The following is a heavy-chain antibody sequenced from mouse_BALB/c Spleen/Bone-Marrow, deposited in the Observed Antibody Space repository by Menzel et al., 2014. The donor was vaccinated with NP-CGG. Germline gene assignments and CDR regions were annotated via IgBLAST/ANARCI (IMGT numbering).Heavy chain of an antibody. CDR3: APYYGNYGFAY. V-gene: IGHV14-1*02. Sequence: EVQVVESGAELVRPGALVKLSCKGSGFNIKDYYMHWVKQRPEQGLEWIGWIDPENGYTIFDPKFQGKASITADTSSNTAYLQLSSLTSEDTAVYYCAPYYGNYGFAYWCQGTLVTVSA. CDR2: IDPENGYT. J-gene: IGHJ3*01. CDR1: GFNIKDYY. D-gene: IGHD2-10*01.